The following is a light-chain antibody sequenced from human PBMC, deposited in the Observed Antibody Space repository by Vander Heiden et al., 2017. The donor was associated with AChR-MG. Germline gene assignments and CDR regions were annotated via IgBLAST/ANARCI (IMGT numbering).Light chain of an antibody. CDR3: QQYNSYSGT. Sequence: DIQMTQSPSTLSASVAHRVTITCRASQSISSWLAWYQQKPGKAPKLLIYDASSLESGVPSRFSGSGSGTEFTLTISSLQPDDFATYYCQQYNSYSGTFGQGTKVEIK. CDR1: QSISSW. CDR2: DAS. V-gene: IGKV1-5*01. J-gene: IGKJ1*01.